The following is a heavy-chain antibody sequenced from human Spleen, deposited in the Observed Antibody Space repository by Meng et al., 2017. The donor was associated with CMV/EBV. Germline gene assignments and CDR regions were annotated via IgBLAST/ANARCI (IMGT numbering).Heavy chain of an antibody. V-gene: IGHV1-69*05. J-gene: IGHJ6*02. CDR1: GGTFSSYA. CDR2: IIPIFGTA. Sequence: SVQVPCKASGGTFSSYAISWVRQAPGQGLEWMGGIIPIFGTANYAQKFQGRVTITTDESTSTAYRELSSLRSEDTAVYYCASVGSSWSYYYGMDVWGQGTTVTVSS. D-gene: IGHD6-13*01. CDR3: ASVGSSWSYYYGMDV.